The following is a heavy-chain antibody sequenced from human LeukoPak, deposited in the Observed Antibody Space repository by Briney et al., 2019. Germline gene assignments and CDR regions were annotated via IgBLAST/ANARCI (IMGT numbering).Heavy chain of an antibody. J-gene: IGHJ4*02. Sequence: PSETLSLTCTVSGGSISSSSYYWGWIRQPPGKGLEWFGSIYYSGSTYYNPSVKSRVTRSVDTSKNQFSLKLSSVTAADTAVYYCARYPRTDIVVVPAAISWSDYWGQGTLVTVSS. V-gene: IGHV4-39*01. D-gene: IGHD2-2*02. CDR1: GGSISSSSYY. CDR3: ARYPRTDIVVVPAAISWSDY. CDR2: IYYSGST.